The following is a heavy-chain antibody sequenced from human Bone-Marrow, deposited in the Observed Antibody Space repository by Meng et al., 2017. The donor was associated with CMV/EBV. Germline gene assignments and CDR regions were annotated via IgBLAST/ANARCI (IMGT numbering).Heavy chain of an antibody. Sequence: GESLNISCAASGITFSNAWMSWVRQAPGKGLEWVGRIKSKTDGGTTDYAAPVKGRFTIPRDDSKNTLYLQMNSLKTDDTAVYYCTTYRIVGLFGYCSGGRFYSAYFDLWGRGTLVTVSS. J-gene: IGHJ2*01. D-gene: IGHD2-15*01. CDR2: IKSKTDGGTT. CDR1: GITFSNAW. CDR3: TTYRIVGLFGYCSGGRFYSAYFDL. V-gene: IGHV3-15*01.